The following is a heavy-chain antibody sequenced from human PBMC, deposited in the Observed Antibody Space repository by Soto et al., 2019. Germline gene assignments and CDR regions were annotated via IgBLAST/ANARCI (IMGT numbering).Heavy chain of an antibody. V-gene: IGHV5-51*01. Sequence: PGESLKISCKGSGYSLTSYWIGGVRQMPGKGLEWMGIIYPGDSDTRYSPSFQGQVTISADKSISTAYLQWSSLKASDTAMYYCARHEGYYGSPAAGLFDYSGQGPLVTVSS. CDR3: ARHEGYYGSPAAGLFDY. CDR1: GYSLTSYW. CDR2: IYPGDSDT. D-gene: IGHD3-10*01. J-gene: IGHJ4*02.